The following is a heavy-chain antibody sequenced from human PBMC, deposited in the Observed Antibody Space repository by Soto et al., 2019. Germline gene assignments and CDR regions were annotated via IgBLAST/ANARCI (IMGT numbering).Heavy chain of an antibody. J-gene: IGHJ4*02. CDR1: GFSLSTYDMG. D-gene: IGHD4-17*01. CDR3: AHAGDYDLLTFDH. V-gene: IGHV2-5*02. CDR2: IYWDDDK. Sequence: QITLKESGPTLVRPAQTLTLTCDFSGFSLSTYDMGVAWIRQPPGKALEWLALIYWDDDKRYSPSLKDRLAISKDTSSNQVVLTSTNMDPGDTATYFCAHAGDYDLLTFDHWGPGTLGTVSS.